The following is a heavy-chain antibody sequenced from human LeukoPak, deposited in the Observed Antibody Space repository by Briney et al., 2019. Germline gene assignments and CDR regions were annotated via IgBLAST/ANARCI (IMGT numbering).Heavy chain of an antibody. Sequence: GESLKISCKGSGYSFASYWISWVHQMPGKGLEWMGIIYPGDSDTRYSPSFQGQVTISADKSISTAYLQWSSLKAPDTAMYYCAGGLHSGLVDYWGQETLVTVSS. CDR1: GYSFASYW. CDR2: IYPGDSDT. CDR3: AGGLHSGLVDY. D-gene: IGHD6-19*01. J-gene: IGHJ4*02. V-gene: IGHV5-51*07.